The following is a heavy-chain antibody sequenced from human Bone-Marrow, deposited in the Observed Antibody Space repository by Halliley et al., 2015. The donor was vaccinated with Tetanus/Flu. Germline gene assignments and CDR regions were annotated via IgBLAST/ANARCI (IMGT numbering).Heavy chain of an antibody. CDR1: GDSISGSNYY. V-gene: IGHV4-39*01. J-gene: IGHJ4*02. Sequence: TLSLTCSVSGDSISGSNYYGAWIRQSPGKGLEWIGSIYFSGSTSYNPSLKSRVTMSVDASKNQFSLRLNSVTAADTAVYYCANRGERWGLRLSDSWGQGTLVTVSS. CDR3: ANRGERWGLRLSDS. D-gene: IGHD2-21*02. CDR2: IYFSGST.